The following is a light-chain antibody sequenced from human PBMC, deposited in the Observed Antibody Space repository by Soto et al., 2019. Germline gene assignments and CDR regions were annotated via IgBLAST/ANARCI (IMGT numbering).Light chain of an antibody. V-gene: IGKV1-5*01. CDR3: LQDYNYPIT. CDR2: DAS. Sequence: DIQMTQSPSTLSASVGDRVTITCRASQSASTFLAWYQQKPGQAPKLLLYDASSLESGVPSRFSGSGSGTDFTLTISSLQPEDFATYYCLQDYNYPITFGQGTRLEIK. CDR1: QSASTF. J-gene: IGKJ5*01.